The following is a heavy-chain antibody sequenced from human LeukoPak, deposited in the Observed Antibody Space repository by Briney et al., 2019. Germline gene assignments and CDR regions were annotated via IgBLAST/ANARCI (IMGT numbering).Heavy chain of an antibody. Sequence: GGSLRLSCAASGFTFSGYTMNWVRQAPGKGLEWVSAISGSGGSTYYADSVKGRFTISRDNSKNTLYLQMNSLRAEDTAVYYCAKPHIVVVPAALGDAFDIWGQGTMVTVSS. CDR1: GFTFSGYT. V-gene: IGHV3-23*01. CDR2: ISGSGGST. D-gene: IGHD2-2*01. CDR3: AKPHIVVVPAALGDAFDI. J-gene: IGHJ3*02.